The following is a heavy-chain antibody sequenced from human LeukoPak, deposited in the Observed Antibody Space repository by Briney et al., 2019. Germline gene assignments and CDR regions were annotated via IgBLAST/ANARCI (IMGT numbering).Heavy chain of an antibody. Sequence: GGSLRLSCAVSGFNFNTYSMNWVRQAPGKGPEWVSSISSTSNYIYYAESVKGRFAVSRDNAKNSLYLQMNSLRAEDTAVYYCARGQGELTGSFDYWGQGSLVTVSS. J-gene: IGHJ4*02. V-gene: IGHV3-21*01. CDR1: GFNFNTYS. CDR3: ARGQGELTGSFDY. CDR2: ISSTSNYI. D-gene: IGHD1-7*01.